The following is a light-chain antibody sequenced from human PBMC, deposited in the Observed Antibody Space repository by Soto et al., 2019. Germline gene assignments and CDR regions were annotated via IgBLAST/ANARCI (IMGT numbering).Light chain of an antibody. V-gene: IGKV1-39*01. CDR3: QQSFSTPQT. CDR2: VAS. Sequence: QMTQSPSTLSASVGGRGTMTCRASQSINIYLSWYQQKPGKAPKLLINVASTLQGGVPSRFSGSGSGTDFTLAISSLQPEDSATYYCQQSFSTPQTFGGGTKVDI. J-gene: IGKJ4*01. CDR1: QSINIY.